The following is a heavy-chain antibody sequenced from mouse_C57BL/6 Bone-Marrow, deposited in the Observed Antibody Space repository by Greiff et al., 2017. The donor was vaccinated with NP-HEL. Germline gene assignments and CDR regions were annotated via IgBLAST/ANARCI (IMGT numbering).Heavy chain of an antibody. J-gene: IGHJ4*01. CDR1: GYTFTSYW. Sequence: QVQLQQPGAELVKPGASVKMSCKASGYTFTSYWITWVKQRPGQGLEWIGDIYPGSGSTNYNEKFKSKATLTVETSSSTAYMQLSSLTSEDSAVYYCAQIYDGYYWAMDYWGQGTSVTVSS. V-gene: IGHV1-55*01. D-gene: IGHD2-3*01. CDR3: AQIYDGYYWAMDY. CDR2: IYPGSGST.